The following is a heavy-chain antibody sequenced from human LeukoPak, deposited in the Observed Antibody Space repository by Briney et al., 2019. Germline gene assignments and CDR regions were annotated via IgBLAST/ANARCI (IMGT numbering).Heavy chain of an antibody. V-gene: IGHV3-30-3*01. J-gene: IGHJ3*02. Sequence: GGSLRLSCAASGFTFSSYAMHWVRQAPGKGLEWVAVISYDGSNKYYADSVKGRFTISRDNSKNTLYLQMNSLRAEDTAVYYCARDPSEWLPRDGAFDIWGQGTMVTVSS. CDR2: ISYDGSNK. D-gene: IGHD3-3*01. CDR3: ARDPSEWLPRDGAFDI. CDR1: GFTFSSYA.